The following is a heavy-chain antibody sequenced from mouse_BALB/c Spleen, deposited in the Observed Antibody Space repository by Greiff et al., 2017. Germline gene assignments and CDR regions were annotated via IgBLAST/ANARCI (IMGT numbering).Heavy chain of an antibody. CDR3: TRSVRHAMDY. V-gene: IGHV1-15*01. J-gene: IGHJ4*01. D-gene: IGHD2-14*01. CDR2: IDPETGGT. Sequence: VQLQESGAELVRPGASVTLSCKASGYTFTDYEMHWVKQTPVHGLEWIGAIDPETGGTAYNQKFKGKATLTADKSSSTAYMELRSLTSEDSAVYYCTRSVRHAMDYWGQGTSVTVSA. CDR1: GYTFTDYE.